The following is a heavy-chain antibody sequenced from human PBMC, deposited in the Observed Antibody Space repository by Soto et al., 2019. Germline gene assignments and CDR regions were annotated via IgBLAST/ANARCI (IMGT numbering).Heavy chain of an antibody. CDR1: GYTFTSYD. CDR3: ARGRVAAAGDGDDFDY. CDR2: MNANSGNT. Sequence: GASVKVSCKASGYTFTSYDINWVRQATGQGLEWMGWMNANSGNTGYAQKFQGRVTMTRNTSISTAYMELSSLRSEDTAVYYCARGRVAAAGDGDDFDYWGQGTLVTVSS. J-gene: IGHJ4*02. V-gene: IGHV1-8*01. D-gene: IGHD6-13*01.